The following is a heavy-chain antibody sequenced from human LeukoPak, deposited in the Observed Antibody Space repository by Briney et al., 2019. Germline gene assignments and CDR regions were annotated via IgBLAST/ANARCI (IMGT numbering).Heavy chain of an antibody. D-gene: IGHD5/OR15-5a*01. CDR3: ARHSVASPLYFDY. CDR1: GGSISPYF. Sequence: SETLSLTCTVSGGSISPYFWSWIRQPPGKDLEWIAFIFYTGSTHYNPSLTSRVTISVDTSKNQFSLKLTSVTAADTAVYYCARHSVASPLYFDYWGQGALVTVSS. J-gene: IGHJ4*02. V-gene: IGHV4-59*08. CDR2: IFYTGST.